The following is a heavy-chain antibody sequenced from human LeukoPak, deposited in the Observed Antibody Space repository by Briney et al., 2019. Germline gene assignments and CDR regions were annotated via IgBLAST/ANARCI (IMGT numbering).Heavy chain of an antibody. J-gene: IGHJ6*03. CDR1: GGSISSSSSY. CDR3: ARRASSGSYYYYMDV. Sequence: SETLSLTCTVSGGSISSSSSYWSWIRQPPGKGLEWIGEVNHSGSTNYNPSLKSRVTMSADTSKNQFSLKLSSVTAADTAVYYCARRASSGSYYYYMDVWGKGTTVTISS. CDR2: VNHSGST. D-gene: IGHD6-19*01. V-gene: IGHV4-39*07.